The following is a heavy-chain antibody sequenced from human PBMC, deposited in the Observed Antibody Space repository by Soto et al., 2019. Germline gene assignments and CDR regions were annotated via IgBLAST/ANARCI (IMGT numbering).Heavy chain of an antibody. CDR3: AKIGTIRRHEYFQH. J-gene: IGHJ1*01. CDR1: GFTFSSYA. Sequence: SLRLSCAASGFTFSSYAMSWVRQAPGKGLEWVSAISGSGGSTYYADSVKGRFTISRDNSKNTLYLQMNSLRDEDTAVYYCAKIGTIRRHEYFQHWGQGTLVTVSS. D-gene: IGHD3-3*01. CDR2: ISGSGGST. V-gene: IGHV3-23*01.